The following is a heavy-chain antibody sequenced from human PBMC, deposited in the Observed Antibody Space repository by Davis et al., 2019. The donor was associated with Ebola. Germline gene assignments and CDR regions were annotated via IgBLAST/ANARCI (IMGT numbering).Heavy chain of an antibody. CDR3: AKGFKWELSY. V-gene: IGHV3-23*01. CDR1: GFTSSSYA. CDR2: ISGSGGST. Sequence: GGSLRLSCAASGFTSSSYAMSWVRQAPGKGLEWVPAISGSGGSTYYADSVKGRFTISRDNSKNTLYLQMNSLRAEDTAVYYCAKGFKWELSYWGQGTLVTVSS. J-gene: IGHJ4*02. D-gene: IGHD1-26*01.